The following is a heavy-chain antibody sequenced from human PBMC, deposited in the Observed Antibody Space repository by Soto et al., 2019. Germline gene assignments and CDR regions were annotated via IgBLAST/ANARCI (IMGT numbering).Heavy chain of an antibody. CDR3: ARGSGRPAWTIAPNGIYFDY. Sequence: QMQLQESGPGLVKPSETLSLTCSVSGGSINTDYWNWIRQPPGKGLEWIGSVHYSGDTNYNPSPTRRVAISVDPSKSHFSLRLNSVTAADTAVYYCARGSGRPAWTIAPNGIYFDYWGQGTLVTVSS. CDR1: GGSINTDY. J-gene: IGHJ4*02. D-gene: IGHD6-13*01. CDR2: VHYSGDT. V-gene: IGHV4-59*01.